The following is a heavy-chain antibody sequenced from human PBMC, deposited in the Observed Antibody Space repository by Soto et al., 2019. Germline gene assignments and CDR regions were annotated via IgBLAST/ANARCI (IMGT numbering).Heavy chain of an antibody. V-gene: IGHV3-48*02. CDR2: ISSSSSTI. CDR3: ARDPEYYSSVYGMDV. CDR1: GFTFSSYS. J-gene: IGHJ6*02. D-gene: IGHD3-10*01. Sequence: PGGSLRLSCAASGFTFSSYSMNWVRQAPGKGLEWVSYISSSSSTIYYADSVKGRFTISRDNAKNSLYLQMNSLRDEDTAVYYCARDPEYYSSVYGMDVWGQGTTVTVSS.